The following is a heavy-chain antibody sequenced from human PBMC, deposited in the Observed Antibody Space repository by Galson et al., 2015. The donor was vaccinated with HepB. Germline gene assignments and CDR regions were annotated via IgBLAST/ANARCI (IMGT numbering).Heavy chain of an antibody. V-gene: IGHV3-23*01. CDR1: GYRFTRYC. Sequence: SLRVSCATSGYRFTRYCITWVRQAPGKGLQWISAITGYGKKTYYAHTVQGRFTTSRDSSSNTVFLLMTSLRVDDTAVYYCAKVAFLGATPHYFDYLGQGTLVTISS. CDR2: ITGYGKKT. J-gene: IGHJ4*02. D-gene: IGHD3-16*01. CDR3: AKVAFLGATPHYFDY.